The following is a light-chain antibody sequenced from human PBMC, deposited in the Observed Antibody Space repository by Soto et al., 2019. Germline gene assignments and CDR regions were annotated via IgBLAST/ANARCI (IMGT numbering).Light chain of an antibody. J-gene: IGKJ4*01. V-gene: IGKV3-20*01. CDR2: DAS. CDR3: QQYGSSVGGT. Sequence: EIVLTQSPGTLSLSPGERAILSCRASQSVGSGYLAWYQQKPGQAPRLLIYDASSRATGIPDRFSGSGSGTDFTLIISRLEPEDFAVYYCQQYGSSVGGTFGGGTKVDIK. CDR1: QSVGSGY.